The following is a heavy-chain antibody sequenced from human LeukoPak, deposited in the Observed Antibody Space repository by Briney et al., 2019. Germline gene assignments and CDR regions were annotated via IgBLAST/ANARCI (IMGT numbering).Heavy chain of an antibody. J-gene: IGHJ4*02. CDR1: GGSISSYY. V-gene: IGHV4-59*01. D-gene: IGHD3-22*01. CDR3: ARVQGSGYYYYYFDY. CDR2: IYYSGST. Sequence: SETLSLTCTVSGGSISSYYWSWIRQPPGKGLEWIGYIYYSGSTNYNPSLKSRVTISVDTSKNQFSLKLSSVTAAVTAVYYCARVQGSGYYYYYFDYWGQGTLVTVSS.